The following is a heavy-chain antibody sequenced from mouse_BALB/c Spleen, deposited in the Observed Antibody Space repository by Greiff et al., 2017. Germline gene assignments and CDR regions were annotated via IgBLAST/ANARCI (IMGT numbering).Heavy chain of an antibody. V-gene: IGHV5-17*02. J-gene: IGHJ3*01. CDR2: ISSGSSTI. CDR1: GFTFSSFG. D-gene: IGHD2-2*01. CDR3: ARSEGYPAWFAY. Sequence: EVKLMESGGGLVQPGGSRKLSCAASGFTFSSFGMHWVRQAPEKGLEWVAYISSGSSTIYYADTVKGRFTISRDNPKNTLFLQMTSLRSEDTAMYYCARSEGYPAWFAYWGQGTLVTVSA.